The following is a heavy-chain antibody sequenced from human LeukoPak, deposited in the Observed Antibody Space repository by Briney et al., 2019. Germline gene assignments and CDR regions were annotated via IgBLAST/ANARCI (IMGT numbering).Heavy chain of an antibody. CDR3: AKPHSGSYYVLDY. CDR2: IRYDGSNK. V-gene: IGHV3-30*02. D-gene: IGHD1-26*01. CDR1: GFTFSSYG. J-gene: IGHJ4*02. Sequence: GGSLRLSRAASGFTFSSYGMHWVRQAPGKGLEWVAFIRYDGSNKYYADSVKGRFTISRDNSKNTLYLQMNSLRAEDTAVYYCAKPHSGSYYVLDYWGQGTLVTVSS.